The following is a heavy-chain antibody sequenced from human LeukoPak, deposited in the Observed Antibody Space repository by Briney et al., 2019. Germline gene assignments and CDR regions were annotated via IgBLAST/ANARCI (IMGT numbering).Heavy chain of an antibody. Sequence: SVKVSCKASGGTFSSYAISWVRQAPGQGLEWMGGIIPIFGTANYAQKFQGRVTITADESTSTAYMELSSLRSEDTAVYYCARDLRRGRGVGATSHFDYWGQGTLVTVSS. V-gene: IGHV1-69*13. D-gene: IGHD1-26*01. CDR1: GGTFSSYA. J-gene: IGHJ4*02. CDR2: IIPIFGTA. CDR3: ARDLRRGRGVGATSHFDY.